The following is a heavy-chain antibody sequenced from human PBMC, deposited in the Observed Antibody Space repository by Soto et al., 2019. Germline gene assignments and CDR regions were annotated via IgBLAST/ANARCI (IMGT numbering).Heavy chain of an antibody. CDR1: VFTFSDYY. Sequence: WGALLVSCSSSVFTFSDYYMSWIRQAPGKGLEWISYITASDSVVYYADSVRGRFTISMDNSKNSLYLQMNSLRAEDTAFYYCARDRLDTNYHFDYWGQGTMVTVSS. CDR3: ARDRLDTNYHFDY. D-gene: IGHD5-18*01. CDR2: ITASDSVV. J-gene: IGHJ4*01. V-gene: IGHV3-11*01.